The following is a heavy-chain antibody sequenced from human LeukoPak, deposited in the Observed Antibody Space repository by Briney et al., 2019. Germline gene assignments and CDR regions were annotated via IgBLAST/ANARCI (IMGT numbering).Heavy chain of an antibody. J-gene: IGHJ4*02. V-gene: IGHV3-30*01. CDR2: ISDDGSDK. D-gene: IGHD4-11*01. CDR3: LRDVHRDDSSL. CDR1: GFTVRGLI. Sequence: GGALRLLCGASGFTVRGLIMHWVPHATGKGPEWVALISDDGSDKNQADSVKGRFNISRDNAKNTLYLQMNSLRAEDTAVYYCLRDVHRDDSSLWGQGTLVTVSS.